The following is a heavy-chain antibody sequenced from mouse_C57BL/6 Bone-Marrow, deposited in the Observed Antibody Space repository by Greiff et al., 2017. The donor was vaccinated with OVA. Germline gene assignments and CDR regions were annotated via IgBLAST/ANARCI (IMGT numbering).Heavy chain of an antibody. Sequence: QVQLQQPGAELVMPGASVKLSCKASGYTFTSYWMHWVKQRPGQGLEWIGEIDPSASSPNYNQKFKGKSTLTVDNSSSPAYMQLSSLTSEDSAVYYCAREDLFDWYFDVWGTGTTVTVAS. CDR1: GYTFTSYW. CDR2: IDPSASSP. V-gene: IGHV1-69*01. CDR3: AREDLFDWYFDV. J-gene: IGHJ1*03.